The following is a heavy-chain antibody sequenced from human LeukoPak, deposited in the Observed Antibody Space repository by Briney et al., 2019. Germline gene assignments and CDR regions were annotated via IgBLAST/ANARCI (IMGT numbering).Heavy chain of an antibody. CDR1: GFIFSGYY. CDR3: GTHAGRTGSDD. CDR2: ISGSGNDI. J-gene: IGHJ4*02. V-gene: IGHV3-11*01. Sequence: GGSLRLSCATSGFIFSGYYMSWIRQAPGKGLEWVSYISGSGNDISYADSVKGRFTISRDNAKGSLYLQMNSLRAADTAVYYCGTHAGRTGSDDWGQGTLVLVSS. D-gene: IGHD3/OR15-3a*01.